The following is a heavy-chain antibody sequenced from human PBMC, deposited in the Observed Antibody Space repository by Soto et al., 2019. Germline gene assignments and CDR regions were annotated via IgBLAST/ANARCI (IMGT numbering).Heavy chain of an antibody. D-gene: IGHD6-13*01. V-gene: IGHV4-39*01. Sequence: SETLSLTCTVSGASINNTSYYWGWIRQAPGKGLEWIGNIYYSGKTYYSPSLKSRVSISVDASRNQFSLRLSSVTAADTAVYYCGRPWGIGLTPPGPWGQGVLVTVSS. CDR2: IYYSGKT. CDR3: GRPWGIGLTPPGP. J-gene: IGHJ5*02. CDR1: GASINNTSYY.